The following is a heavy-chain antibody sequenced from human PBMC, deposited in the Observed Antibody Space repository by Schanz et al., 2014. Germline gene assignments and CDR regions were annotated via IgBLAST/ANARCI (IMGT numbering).Heavy chain of an antibody. CDR2: IWFDGNNK. CDR3: AKDPHRDYGGKPQTFDI. J-gene: IGHJ3*02. Sequence: QVQLVESGGGVVQPGRSLRLSCAASGFTFSAYGMHWVRQAPGKGLEWVAVIWFDGNNKFYADSVKGRFTISRDNSKNTLYLQMSSLRAEDTALYYCAKDPHRDYGGKPQTFDIWGQRTMVTVSS. V-gene: IGHV3-33*06. CDR1: GFTFSAYG. D-gene: IGHD4-17*01.